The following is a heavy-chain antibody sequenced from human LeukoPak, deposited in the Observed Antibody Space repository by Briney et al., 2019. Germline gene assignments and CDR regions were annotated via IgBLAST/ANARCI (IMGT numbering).Heavy chain of an antibody. CDR1: GGSISSYY. J-gene: IGHJ4*02. D-gene: IGHD3-10*01. CDR3: ARDGGYGSGTYRFDY. Sequence: SETLSLTCTVSGGSISSYYWNWIRQPPGKGLEWIGYMYYSGTTNYNPSLKSRVTISVDTSKNQFSLKLSSVTAADTAVYYCARDGGYGSGTYRFDYWGQGTLVTVSS. CDR2: MYYSGTT. V-gene: IGHV4-59*12.